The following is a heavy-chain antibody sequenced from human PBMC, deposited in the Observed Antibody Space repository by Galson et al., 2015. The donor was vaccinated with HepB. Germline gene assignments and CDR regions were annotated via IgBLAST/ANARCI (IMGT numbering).Heavy chain of an antibody. J-gene: IGHJ4*02. CDR3: ARDLYSYGIDY. V-gene: IGHV4-59*01. CDR2: ISNTGSS. Sequence: LSLTCTVSGGSIRSYYWGWIRQSPGKGLEWIGYISNTGSSDYNPSLKSRVTISVDTSKNQFSLKLSSVTAADTAVYYCARDLYSYGIDYWGQGTLVTVSS. D-gene: IGHD5-18*01. CDR1: GGSIRSYY.